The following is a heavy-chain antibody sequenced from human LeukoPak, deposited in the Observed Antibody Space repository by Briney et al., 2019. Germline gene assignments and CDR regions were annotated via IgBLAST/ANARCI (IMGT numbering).Heavy chain of an antibody. D-gene: IGHD1-26*01. CDR3: AKSGGYGLIDY. V-gene: IGHV4-39*01. CDR1: GGSISSSSYY. J-gene: IGHJ4*02. CDR2: INHSGST. Sequence: SETLSLTCTVSGGSISSSSYYWSWIRQPPGKELEWIGEINHSGSTNYNPSLKSRVTISVDTSKNQFSLKLNSVTAADTAMYYCAKSGGYGLIDYWGQGTLVTVSS.